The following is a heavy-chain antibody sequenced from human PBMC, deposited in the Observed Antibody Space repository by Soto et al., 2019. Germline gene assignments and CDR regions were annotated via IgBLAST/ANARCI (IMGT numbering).Heavy chain of an antibody. CDR2: IYHSGST. J-gene: IGHJ3*02. CDR1: GGSISSSNW. D-gene: IGHD3-3*01. CDR3: ARGFPYYDFWSGYRADAFDI. Sequence: SETLSLTCAVSGGSISSSNWWSWVRQPPGKGLEWIGEIYHSGSTNYNPSLKSRVTISVDKSKNHFSLKLSSVTAADTAVYYCARGFPYYDFWSGYRADAFDIWGQGTMVTVSS. V-gene: IGHV4-4*02.